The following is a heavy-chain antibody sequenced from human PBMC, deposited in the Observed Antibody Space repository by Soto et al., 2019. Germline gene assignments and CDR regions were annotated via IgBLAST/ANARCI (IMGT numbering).Heavy chain of an antibody. V-gene: IGHV3-15*01. CDR2: IKSKTDGGTT. Sequence: VQLVESGGGLVKPGGSLRLSCAASGFTYSNAWMSWVRQAPGKGLEWVGRIKSKTDGGTTDYAAPVKGRFTISRDDSKNTLYLQMKSLKTEDTAVYYCTTDLPPTVLTCFDYWGQGTLVTVSS. CDR3: TTDLPPTVLTCFDY. CDR1: GFTYSNAW. D-gene: IGHD4-17*01. J-gene: IGHJ4*02.